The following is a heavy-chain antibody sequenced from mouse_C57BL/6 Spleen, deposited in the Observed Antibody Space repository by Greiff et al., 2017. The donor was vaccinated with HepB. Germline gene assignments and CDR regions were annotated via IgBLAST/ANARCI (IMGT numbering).Heavy chain of an antibody. CDR3: ARGGRSDAMDY. V-gene: IGHV3-1*01. CDR1: GYSITSGYD. J-gene: IGHJ4*01. Sequence: EVKLMESGPGMVKPSQSLSLTCTVTGYSITSGYDWHWIRHFPGNKLEWMGYISYSGSTNYNPSLKSRISITHDTSKNHFFLKLNSVTTEDTATYYCARGGRSDAMDYWGQGTSVTVSS. CDR2: ISYSGST.